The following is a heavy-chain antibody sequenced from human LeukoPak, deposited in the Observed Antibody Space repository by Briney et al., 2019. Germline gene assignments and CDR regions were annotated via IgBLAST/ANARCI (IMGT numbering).Heavy chain of an antibody. J-gene: IGHJ4*02. V-gene: IGHV3-53*01. D-gene: IGHD6-19*01. Sequence: GGSLRLSCAASGFTVSSNYMSWVRQAPGKGLEWVSVIYSGGSTYYADSVRGRFTISRDNSKNTLYLQMNSLRAEDTATYYCAKGSSGWPYYFDSWGQGTLVTVSS. CDR2: IYSGGST. CDR3: AKGSSGWPYYFDS. CDR1: GFTVSSNY.